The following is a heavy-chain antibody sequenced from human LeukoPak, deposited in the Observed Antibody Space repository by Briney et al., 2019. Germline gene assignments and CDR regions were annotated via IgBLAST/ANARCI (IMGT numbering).Heavy chain of an antibody. CDR2: IYYSGST. CDR1: GGSISSYY. Sequence: SETLSLTCTVSGGSISSYYWSWIRQPPGKGLEWIGYIYYSGSTNYNPSLKSRVTISVDTSKNQFSLKLSSVTAADTAVYYCARGLSLVRYCSSTSCYTLFDYWGQGTLVTVSS. V-gene: IGHV4-59*01. D-gene: IGHD2-2*02. J-gene: IGHJ4*02. CDR3: ARGLSLVRYCSSTSCYTLFDY.